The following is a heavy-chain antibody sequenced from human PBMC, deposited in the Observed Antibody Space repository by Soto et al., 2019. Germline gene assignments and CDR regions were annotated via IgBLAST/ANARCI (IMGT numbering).Heavy chain of an antibody. D-gene: IGHD1-26*01. CDR2: IYYSGST. Sequence: PSETLSLTCTVSGDSVSSGSYYWAWIRQPPGKGLEWIGYIYYSGSTSYNPSLKSRVTISVETSKNQFSLKLRSVTAADTAVYYCARETFRGHSRTFVTDNWFDPWGQGTLVTVSS. CDR3: ARETFRGHSRTFVTDNWFDP. CDR1: GDSVSSGSYY. V-gene: IGHV4-61*01. J-gene: IGHJ5*02.